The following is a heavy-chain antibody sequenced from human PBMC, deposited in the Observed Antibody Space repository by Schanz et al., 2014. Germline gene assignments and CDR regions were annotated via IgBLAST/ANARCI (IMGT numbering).Heavy chain of an antibody. CDR1: GYTFTSYG. CDR2: INGYNGHT. Sequence: QVQLVQSGAEVKKPGASVKVSCKASGYTFTSYGINWVRQAPGQGLEWMGWINGYNGHTLYAQKFQGRVTMTTDTSTSTSYMELTSLRFDDTAVYYCARDYYDSSGYYYCDYWGQGTLVTVSS. V-gene: IGHV1-18*01. CDR3: ARDYYDSSGYYYCDY. J-gene: IGHJ4*02. D-gene: IGHD3-22*01.